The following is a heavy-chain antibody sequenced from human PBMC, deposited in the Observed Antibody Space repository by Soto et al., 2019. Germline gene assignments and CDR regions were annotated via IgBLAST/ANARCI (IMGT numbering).Heavy chain of an antibody. Sequence: GGSLRLSCAASGFTVSSNYMSWVRQAPGKGLEWVSVIYSGGSTYYAGSVKGRFTISRDNAKNSLYLQMNSLRAEDTAVYYCARDAPEIAVAVQIDYWGQGTLVTVSS. CDR3: ARDAPEIAVAVQIDY. CDR2: IYSGGST. CDR1: GFTVSSNY. D-gene: IGHD6-19*01. V-gene: IGHV3-66*01. J-gene: IGHJ4*02.